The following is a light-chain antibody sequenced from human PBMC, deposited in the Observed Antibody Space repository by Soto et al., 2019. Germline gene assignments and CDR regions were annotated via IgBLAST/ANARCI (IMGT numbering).Light chain of an antibody. CDR1: QSISSY. CDR2: AAS. Sequence: QSPSSQSASVGDRVTITCRASQSISSYLNWYQQKPGKAPKLLIYAASSLQSGVPSRFSGSGSGTDFTLTISSLQPEDFATYYCQQSYSTPGTFGQGTKVYIK. V-gene: IGKV1-39*01. J-gene: IGKJ1*01. CDR3: QQSYSTPGT.